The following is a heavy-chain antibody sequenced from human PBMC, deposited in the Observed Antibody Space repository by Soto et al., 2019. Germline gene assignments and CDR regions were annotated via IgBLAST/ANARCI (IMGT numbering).Heavy chain of an antibody. CDR2: INPSGATT. J-gene: IGHJ4*02. CDR3: ARRDCFSSSCYFKY. Sequence: QVSLVQSGAEVKKPGASVKVSCKASGYTFTSYYVHWVLQAPGQGLEWMGIINPSGATTTYAQNFQGRVAMTRDTSTSTVYMELSSLRSEDTAVYYCARRDCFSSSCYFKYWGQGTLVTVSS. CDR1: GYTFTSYY. D-gene: IGHD2-2*01. V-gene: IGHV1-46*01.